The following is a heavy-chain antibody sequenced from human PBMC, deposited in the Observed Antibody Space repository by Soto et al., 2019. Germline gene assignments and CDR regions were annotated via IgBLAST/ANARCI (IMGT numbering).Heavy chain of an antibody. CDR2: ISAYNGNT. Sequence: GASLKVSCKASGYTFTSYGISWVRQAPGQGLEWMGWISAYNGNTNYAQKLQGRVTMTTDTSTSTAYMELRSLRSDETAVYYCARIWWDFWSGYYAYYGMDVWGQGTTVTVSS. D-gene: IGHD3-3*01. CDR3: ARIWWDFWSGYYAYYGMDV. V-gene: IGHV1-18*01. CDR1: GYTFTSYG. J-gene: IGHJ6*02.